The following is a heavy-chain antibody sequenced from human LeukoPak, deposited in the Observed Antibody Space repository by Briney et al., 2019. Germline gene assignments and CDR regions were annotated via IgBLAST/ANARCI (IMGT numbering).Heavy chain of an antibody. Sequence: SETLSLTCTVSGGSISSYYWSWIRQPPEKGLEWIGYIYYSGSTNYNPSLKSRVTISVDTSKNQFSLKLSSVTAADTAVYYCARGYCTNGVCYTAFDIWGQGTMVTVSS. CDR1: GGSISSYY. J-gene: IGHJ3*02. V-gene: IGHV4-59*01. D-gene: IGHD2-8*01. CDR2: IYYSGST. CDR3: ARGYCTNGVCYTAFDI.